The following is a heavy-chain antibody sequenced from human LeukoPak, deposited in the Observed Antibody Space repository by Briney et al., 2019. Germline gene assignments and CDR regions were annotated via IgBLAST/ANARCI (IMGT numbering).Heavy chain of an antibody. V-gene: IGHV3-30*02. J-gene: IGHJ4*02. CDR3: AKAAHYDFWSGYDY. CDR2: IRYDGSNK. CDR1: GFTFSSYG. Sequence: GGSLRLSCAASGFTFSSYGMHWVHQAPGKGLEWVTFIRYDGSNKYYTDSVKARFTISRDNSKNTLYLQMNSLRAEDTAVYYCAKAAHYDFWSGYDYWGQGTVVTVSS. D-gene: IGHD3-3*01.